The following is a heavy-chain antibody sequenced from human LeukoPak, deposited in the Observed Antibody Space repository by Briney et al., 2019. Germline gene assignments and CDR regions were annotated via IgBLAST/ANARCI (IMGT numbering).Heavy chain of an antibody. CDR3: ARRGSNWGYYFDY. CDR2: IYYSGST. V-gene: IGHV4-59*08. Sequence: SETLSLTCTVSGGSISSYYWSWIRQPPGEGLEWIGYIYYSGSTNYNPSLKSRVTISVDTSKNQFSLKLSSVTAADTAVYYCARRGSNWGYYFDYWGQGTLVTVSS. J-gene: IGHJ4*02. D-gene: IGHD7-27*01. CDR1: GGSISSYY.